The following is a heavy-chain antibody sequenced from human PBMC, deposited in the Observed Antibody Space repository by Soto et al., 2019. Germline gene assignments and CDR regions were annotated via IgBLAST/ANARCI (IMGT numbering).Heavy chain of an antibody. CDR3: GRSPENYYGSGSYFFDY. J-gene: IGHJ4*02. Sequence: SETLSLTCTISGGSISSRYYSWSWIRQHPGKGLEWIGYLYYIGNSNYNPSVDSRVTISVDTYNKQFSLKLSSVTAADAAVYYCGRSPENYYGSGSYFFDYSGQGTLLTLCS. V-gene: IGHV4-31*03. D-gene: IGHD3-10*01. CDR2: LYYIGNS. CDR1: GGSISSRYYS.